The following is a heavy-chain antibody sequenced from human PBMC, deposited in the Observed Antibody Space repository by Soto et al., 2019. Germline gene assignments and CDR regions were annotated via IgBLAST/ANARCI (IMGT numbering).Heavy chain of an antibody. Sequence: SEALSLTCTVSGGSISSYYWSWIRQPPGKGLEWIGYIYYSGSTNYNPSLKSRVTISVDTSKNQFSLKLSSVTAADTAVYYCAGAYYYDSSGYPRPNYYFDYWGQGTLVTVSS. D-gene: IGHD3-22*01. CDR2: IYYSGST. CDR1: GGSISSYY. CDR3: AGAYYYDSSGYPRPNYYFDY. J-gene: IGHJ4*02. V-gene: IGHV4-59*01.